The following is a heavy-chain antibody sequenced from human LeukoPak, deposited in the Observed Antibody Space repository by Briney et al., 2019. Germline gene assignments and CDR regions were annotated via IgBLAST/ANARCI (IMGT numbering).Heavy chain of an antibody. CDR2: IYGGGST. Sequence: GNSLRLSCAASGFTVSSNYMSWVRQAPGKGLEWVSVIYGGGSTYYADSVKGRFTISRDNSKNTLYLQMNSLRAEDTAVYYCAKTAGIAAAADFDYWGQGTLVTVSS. CDR1: GFTVSSNY. V-gene: IGHV3-53*01. D-gene: IGHD6-13*01. J-gene: IGHJ4*02. CDR3: AKTAGIAAAADFDY.